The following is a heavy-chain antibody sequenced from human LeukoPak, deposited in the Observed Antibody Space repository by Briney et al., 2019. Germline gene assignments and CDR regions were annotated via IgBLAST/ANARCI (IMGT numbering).Heavy chain of an antibody. CDR3: ARAMYYYDSSGYFDY. Sequence: SETLSLTCTVTGGSISSYYWSWIRQPPGKGLEWIGYIYHSGSTYYNPSLKSRVTISVDRSKNQFSLKLSSVTAADTAVYYCARAMYYYDSSGYFDYWGQGTLVTVSS. CDR2: IYHSGST. CDR1: GGSISSYY. D-gene: IGHD3-22*01. J-gene: IGHJ4*02. V-gene: IGHV4-59*12.